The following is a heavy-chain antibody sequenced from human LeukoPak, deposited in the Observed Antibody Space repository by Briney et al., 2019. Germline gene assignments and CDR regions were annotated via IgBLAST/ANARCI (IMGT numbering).Heavy chain of an antibody. CDR3: ARYVVYGSGKYYFDD. CDR2: INYSGST. D-gene: IGHD3-10*01. J-gene: IGHJ4*02. Sequence: PSETLSLTCTVSAGSVSSTTYYWSWIRQPPWKGLEWFASINYSGSTYYNPSLKSRVTISVATSENQFSLELSSVTAADTAVYYCARYVVYGSGKYYFDDWGQGTLVTVSS. V-gene: IGHV4-39*01. CDR1: AGSVSSTTYY.